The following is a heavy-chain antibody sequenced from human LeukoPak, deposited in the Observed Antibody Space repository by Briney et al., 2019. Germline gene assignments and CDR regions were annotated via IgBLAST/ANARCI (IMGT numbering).Heavy chain of an antibody. CDR3: AELGITMIGGV. D-gene: IGHD3-10*02. CDR2: LSGSGDST. J-gene: IGHJ6*04. Sequence: GGSLRLSCAASGFTFSSSAMTWVRQAPEKGLEWVSTLSGSGDSTYYADSVKGRFTISRDNSKNTLFLEMNRLRAEDTAIYYCAELGITMIGGVWGKGTTVTISS. CDR1: GFTFSSSA. V-gene: IGHV3-23*01.